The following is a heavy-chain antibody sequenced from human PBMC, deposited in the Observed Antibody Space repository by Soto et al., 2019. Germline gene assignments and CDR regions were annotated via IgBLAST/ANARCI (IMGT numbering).Heavy chain of an antibody. CDR3: ARVVHYDSSGYYGYYYYGMDV. D-gene: IGHD3-22*01. V-gene: IGHV3-11*04. CDR1: GFTFRNYY. CDR2: ISSSGSTI. Sequence: GGSLSLSCVASGFTFRNYYMSWIRPAPGKGLEWVSYISSSGSTIYYADSVKGRFTISRDNAKNSLYLQMNSLRAEDTAVYYCARVVHYDSSGYYGYYYYGMDVWGQGTTVTVSS. J-gene: IGHJ6*02.